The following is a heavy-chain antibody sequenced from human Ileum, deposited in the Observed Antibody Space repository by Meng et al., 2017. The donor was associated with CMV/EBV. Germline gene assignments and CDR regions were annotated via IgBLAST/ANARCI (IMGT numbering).Heavy chain of an antibody. Sequence: GESLKISCAASGSIFSSYSMNWVRQAPGKGLEWVSSISATSTYIYYADSVKGRFTISRDNGKNVVYLQMNNVRAEDTAVYYGARDTTSGSYIHHYGMDVWGLGTTVTVSS. CDR2: ISATSTYI. D-gene: IGHD1-26*01. CDR3: ARDTTSGSYIHHYGMDV. J-gene: IGHJ6*02. V-gene: IGHV3-21*06. CDR1: GSIFSSYS.